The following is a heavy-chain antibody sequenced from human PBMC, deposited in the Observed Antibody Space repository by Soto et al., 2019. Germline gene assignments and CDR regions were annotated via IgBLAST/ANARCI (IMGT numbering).Heavy chain of an antibody. CDR1: GGTFSSYA. CDR2: IIPIFGTA. V-gene: IGHV1-69*13. J-gene: IGHJ5*02. CDR3: AQLKEVYCSGGSCQGVMNWFDP. D-gene: IGHD2-15*01. Sequence: ASVKVSCKASGGTFSSYAISWVRQAPGQGLEWMGGIIPIFGTANYAQKFQGRVTITADESTSTAYMKMSSLRSEDTAVNYCAQLKEVYCSGGSCQGVMNWFDPWGQGTLVTVSS.